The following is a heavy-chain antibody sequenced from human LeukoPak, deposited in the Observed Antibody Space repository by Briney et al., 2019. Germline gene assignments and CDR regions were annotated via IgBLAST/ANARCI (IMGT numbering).Heavy chain of an antibody. Sequence: SQTLSLTCTVSGGSISSGGYYWSWTRQHPGKGLEWIGYIYYSGSTYYNPSLKSRVTISVDTSKNQFSLKLSSVTAADTAVYYCARGDGDEMATMFDYWGQGTLVTVSS. D-gene: IGHD5-24*01. CDR2: IYYSGST. J-gene: IGHJ4*02. V-gene: IGHV4-31*03. CDR1: GGSISSGGYY. CDR3: ARGDGDEMATMFDY.